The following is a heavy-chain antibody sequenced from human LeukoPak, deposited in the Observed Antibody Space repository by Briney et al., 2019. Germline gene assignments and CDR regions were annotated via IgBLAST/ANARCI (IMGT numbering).Heavy chain of an antibody. D-gene: IGHD2-15*01. V-gene: IGHV1-2*02. Sequence: ASVKVSCKASGYTFTGYYMHWVRQAPGQGLEWMGWSDPKSGATKYEHFQGRVTMTRDTSISTAYMELSRLRSDDTAVYYCAREVGCSGGSCLPPSKYYYYMDVWGKGTTVTVSS. CDR3: AREVGCSGGSCLPPSKYYYYMDV. J-gene: IGHJ6*03. CDR1: GYTFTGYY. CDR2: SDPKSGAT.